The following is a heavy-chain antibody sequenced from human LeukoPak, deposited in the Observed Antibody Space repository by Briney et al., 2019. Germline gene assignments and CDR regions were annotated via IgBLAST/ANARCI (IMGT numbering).Heavy chain of an antibody. V-gene: IGHV4-59*08. CDR2: IYYSGST. J-gene: IGHJ3*02. D-gene: IGHD2/OR15-2a*01. CDR1: GGSVSSRH. Sequence: SETLSLTCAVSGGSVSSRHWSWIRQPPGKGLEWIGYIYYSGSTNYNPSLKSRVTISVDTSKNQFSLKLSSVTAADTAVYYCAAWTSSRYFLDAFDIWGQGTMVTVSS. CDR3: AAWTSSRYFLDAFDI.